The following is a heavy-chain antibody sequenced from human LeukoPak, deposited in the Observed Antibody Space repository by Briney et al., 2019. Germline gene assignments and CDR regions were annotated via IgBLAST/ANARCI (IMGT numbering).Heavy chain of an antibody. CDR3: ARDNSWAAAMWGGEYFQH. D-gene: IGHD2-2*01. CDR1: GYTFTSYA. Sequence: ASVKVSCKASGYTFTSYAMHWVRQAPGQRLEWMGWINAGNGNTKYSQKFQGRVTITRDTSASTAYMELSSLRSEDTAVYYCARDNSWAAAMWGGEYFQHWGQGTLVTVSS. J-gene: IGHJ1*01. CDR2: INAGNGNT. V-gene: IGHV1-3*01.